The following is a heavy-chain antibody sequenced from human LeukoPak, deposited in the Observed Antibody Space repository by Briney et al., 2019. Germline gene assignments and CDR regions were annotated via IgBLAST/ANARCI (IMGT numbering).Heavy chain of an antibody. D-gene: IGHD1-26*01. CDR2: ISYDGSNK. CDR3: AKSHFDSGSPGLDAFDI. J-gene: IGHJ3*02. CDR1: GFTFSSYG. Sequence: GGSLRLSCAASGFTFSSYGMHWVRQAPGKGLEWVAVISYDGSNKYYADSVKGRFTISRDNSKNTLYPQMNSLRAEDTAVYYCAKSHFDSGSPGLDAFDIWGQGTMVTVSS. V-gene: IGHV3-30*18.